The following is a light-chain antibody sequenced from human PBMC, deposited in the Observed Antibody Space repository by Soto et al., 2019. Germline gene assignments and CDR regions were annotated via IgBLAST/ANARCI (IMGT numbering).Light chain of an antibody. Sequence: DIQMTPSPSTLSASVGDRVTITCRASQSISSWLAWYQQKPGKAPKLLVYSVSNLDSGVPSRFSGSGSGTDFTLTISSLQPDDFATYYCQQFSSFSRTFGQGTKVEMK. CDR2: SVS. J-gene: IGKJ1*01. CDR1: QSISSW. CDR3: QQFSSFSRT. V-gene: IGKV1-5*01.